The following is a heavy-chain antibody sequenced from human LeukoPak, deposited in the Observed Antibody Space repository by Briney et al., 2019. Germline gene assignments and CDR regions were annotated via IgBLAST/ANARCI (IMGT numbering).Heavy chain of an antibody. CDR3: ARNTDTAMVDY. CDR1: GGSISSYY. Sequence: PSETLSLTCTVSGGSISSYYWSWIRQPPGKGLEWIGYIYYSGSTNYNPSLKSRVTISVDTSKNQFSLKLSSVTAADTAVYYCARNTDTAMVDYWGQGTLVTVPS. J-gene: IGHJ4*02. V-gene: IGHV4-59*08. D-gene: IGHD5-18*01. CDR2: IYYSGST.